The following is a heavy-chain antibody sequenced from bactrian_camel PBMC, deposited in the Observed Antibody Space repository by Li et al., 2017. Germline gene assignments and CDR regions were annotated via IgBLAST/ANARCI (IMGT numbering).Heavy chain of an antibody. CDR2: ISSGEGTTT. Sequence: VQLVESGGGLVQPGGSLRLSYVASGFTASVYAMSWVRQTPGKGLEWVSYISSGEGTTTNYADSVKGRFTISRDNAKDTLYLQLNNLKTEDTAMYYCATLLTSSGYWGQGTQVTVS. J-gene: IGHJ4*01. V-gene: IGHV3S42*01. CDR1: GFTASVYA. CDR3: ATLLTSSGY.